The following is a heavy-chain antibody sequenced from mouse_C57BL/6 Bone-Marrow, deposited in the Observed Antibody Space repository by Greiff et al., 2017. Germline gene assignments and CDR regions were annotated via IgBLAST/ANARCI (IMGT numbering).Heavy chain of an antibody. V-gene: IGHV1-4*01. J-gene: IGHJ2*01. CDR3: ASLAHFDY. CDR1: GYTFTSYT. CDR2: INPSSGYP. Sequence: QVQLQQSGAELARPGASVKMSCKASGYTFTSYTMHWVKQRPGQGLEWIGYINPSSGYPKYNQKFKDKATLTADKSSSTAYMQLSSLTSEDSAVYDCASLAHFDYWGQGTTLTVSS.